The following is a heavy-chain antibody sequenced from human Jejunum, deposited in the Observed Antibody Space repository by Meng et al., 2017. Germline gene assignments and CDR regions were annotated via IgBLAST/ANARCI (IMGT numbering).Heavy chain of an antibody. Sequence: SETLSLTCTVSGGSISSSHYYWGWIRQPPGKGLEWIGTMYYSGNTFYNPSLKSRLTMSIDTSKNQLSLNLSSVTAADTAVYYCGKSGSFHGGIDYWGQGTRVTCYS. CDR3: GKSGSFHGGIDY. V-gene: IGHV4-39*07. CDR2: MYYSGNT. J-gene: IGHJ4*02. CDR1: GGSISSSHYY. D-gene: IGHD1-26*01.